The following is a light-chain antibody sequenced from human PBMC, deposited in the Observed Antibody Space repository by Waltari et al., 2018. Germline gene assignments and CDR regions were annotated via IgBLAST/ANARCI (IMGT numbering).Light chain of an antibody. CDR1: QGVSSA. Sequence: ELVLPQSPGPLSLSPRERAPLSPRARQGVSSALAWYQHKPGQAPRLLIYGASSRATGVPDKFSGSGSGTDFSLTISRLEPEDFAVYFCQHYVRLPATFGEGTKVEIK. CDR2: GAS. J-gene: IGKJ4*02. CDR3: QHYVRLPAT. V-gene: IGKV3-20*01.